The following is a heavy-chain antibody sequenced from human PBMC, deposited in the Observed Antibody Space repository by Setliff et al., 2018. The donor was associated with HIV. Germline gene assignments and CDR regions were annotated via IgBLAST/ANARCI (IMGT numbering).Heavy chain of an antibody. D-gene: IGHD1-7*01. CDR2: INHSGST. Sequence: PSETLSLTCAVYGGSFSDYYWSWIRQPPGKGLEWIGEINHSGSTNYNPSLKRRVTISVETSKNQFSLKLNSVTAADTAVYYCARVRLELRQYWFDSWGQGSPVTAPQ. CDR3: ARVRLELRQYWFDS. CDR1: GGSFSDYY. V-gene: IGHV4-34*01. J-gene: IGHJ5*01.